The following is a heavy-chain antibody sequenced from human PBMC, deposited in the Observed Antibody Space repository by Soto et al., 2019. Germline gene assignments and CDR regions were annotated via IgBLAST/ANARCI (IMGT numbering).Heavy chain of an antibody. J-gene: IGHJ4*02. D-gene: IGHD5-18*01. CDR1: GGSISSYY. V-gene: IGHV4-59*01. CDR2: IYYSGST. Sequence: PSETLSLTCTVSGGSISSYYWSWIRQPPGKGLEWIGYIYYSGSTNYNPSLKSRVTISVDTSKNQFSLKLSSVTAADTSVHYCARGRRGNSFAPFVYWGQGTLVT. CDR3: ARGRRGNSFAPFVY.